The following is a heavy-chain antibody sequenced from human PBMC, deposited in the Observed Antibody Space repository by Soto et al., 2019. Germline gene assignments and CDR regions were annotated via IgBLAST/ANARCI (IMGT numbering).Heavy chain of an antibody. CDR2: FIPIFGTA. D-gene: IGHD6-6*01. J-gene: IGHJ5*02. Sequence: QVQLVQSGAEVKKPGSSVKVSCKASGGTFSSYAISWVRQAPGQGLEWMGGFIPIFGTANYAQKFQGRVTITADESTSTAYMELSSLRSEDTAVYYCARDSPEYSSSPGRWFDPWGQGTLVTVSS. CDR3: ARDSPEYSSSPGRWFDP. CDR1: GGTFSSYA. V-gene: IGHV1-69*01.